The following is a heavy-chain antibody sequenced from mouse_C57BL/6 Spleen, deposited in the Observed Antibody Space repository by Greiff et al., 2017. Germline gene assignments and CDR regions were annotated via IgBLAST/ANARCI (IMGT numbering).Heavy chain of an antibody. J-gene: IGHJ1*03. V-gene: IGHV1-47*01. CDR2: FHPYNDDT. D-gene: IGHD2-5*01. Sequence: VKLQESGAELVKPGASVKMSCKASGYTFTTYPIEWMKQNHGKSLEWIGNFHPYNDDTKYNEKFKGKATLTVEKSSSTVYLELSRLTSDDSAVYYCARGAYSNYVPYWYFDVWGTGTTVTVSS. CDR3: ARGAYSNYVPYWYFDV. CDR1: GYTFTTYP.